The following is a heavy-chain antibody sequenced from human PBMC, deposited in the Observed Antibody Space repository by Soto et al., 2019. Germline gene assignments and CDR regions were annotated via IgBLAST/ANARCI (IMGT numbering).Heavy chain of an antibody. CDR3: AKSEGFESYYYGMDV. CDR2: ISGSGSST. CDR1: GFTFSTYA. J-gene: IGHJ6*02. V-gene: IGHV3-23*01. Sequence: EVQLLESGGGLVQPGGSLRLSCAASGFTFSTYAMSWVRQAPGKGLEWVSSISGSGSSTYYTDSVKGRFTISRDNSKNPLYLQMNSLRAEDTAVYYCAKSEGFESYYYGMDVWGQGTTVTVSS. D-gene: IGHD3-10*01.